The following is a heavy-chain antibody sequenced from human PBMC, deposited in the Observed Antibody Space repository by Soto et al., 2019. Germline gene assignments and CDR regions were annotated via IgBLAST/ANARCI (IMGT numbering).Heavy chain of an antibody. CDR2: IKEDGSEK. CDR3: AQDGPDDSSGYFSFEY. Sequence: TGGSLRLSCAASGFTFSNYWMNWVRQAPGKGLEWVANIKEDGSEKNYVDSVKGRFTISRDNAKNSLYLQMNSLSADDTAVFYCAQDGPDDSSGYFSFEYWGQGTLVTVSS. CDR1: GFTFSNYW. J-gene: IGHJ4*02. V-gene: IGHV3-7*03. D-gene: IGHD3-22*01.